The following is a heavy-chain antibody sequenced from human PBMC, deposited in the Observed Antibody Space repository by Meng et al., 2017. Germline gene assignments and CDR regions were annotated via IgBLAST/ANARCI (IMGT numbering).Heavy chain of an antibody. J-gene: IGHJ4*02. V-gene: IGHV7-4-1*02. CDR2: INTNTGNP. CDR3: AREGRVDFDY. D-gene: IGHD1-26*01. Sequence: QVECVTSGSELQKPGASVTGSCKASGYTFTSYAMNWVRQAPGQGLEWMGWINTNTGNPTYAQGFTGPFVFSLDTSVSTAYLQISSLKAEDTAVYYCAREGRVDFDYWGQGTLVTVSS. CDR1: GYTFTSYA.